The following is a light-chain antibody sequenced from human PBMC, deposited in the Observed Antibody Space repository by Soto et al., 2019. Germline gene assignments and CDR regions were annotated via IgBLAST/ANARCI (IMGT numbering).Light chain of an antibody. V-gene: IGKV3-11*01. J-gene: IGKJ5*01. Sequence: EIVLPQSPATLSLSPGERATLSCRASQSVSSYLAWYQQKPGQAPRLLIYDASNRATGLPARFSGGGSGTDFTLTISSLEPEDFAVYYCQQRSNWPITFGQGTRLEIK. CDR3: QQRSNWPIT. CDR2: DAS. CDR1: QSVSSY.